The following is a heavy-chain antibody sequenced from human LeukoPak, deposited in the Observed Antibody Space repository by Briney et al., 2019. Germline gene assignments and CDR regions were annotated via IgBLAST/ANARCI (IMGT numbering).Heavy chain of an antibody. D-gene: IGHD6-19*01. J-gene: IGHJ4*02. CDR1: GFTFSSYE. CDR3: ATSSGWYPKYFDY. V-gene: IGHV3-21*04. CDR2: ISSSSSSYI. Sequence: GGSLRLSCAASGFTFSSYEMNWVRQAPGKGLEWVSSISSSSSSYIYYADSVKGRFTISRDNSKNTLYLQMNSLRAEDTALYYCATSSGWYPKYFDYWGQGTLVTVSS.